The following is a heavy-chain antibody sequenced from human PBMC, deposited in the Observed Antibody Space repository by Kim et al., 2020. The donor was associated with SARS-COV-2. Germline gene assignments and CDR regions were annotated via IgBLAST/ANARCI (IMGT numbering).Heavy chain of an antibody. D-gene: IGHD6-13*01. CDR3: AKDLWKYSSSWYRNPQDS. V-gene: IGHV3-9*01. J-gene: IGHJ4*02. Sequence: KCRFTISRDNAKNSLYLQMNSLRAEDTALYYCAKDLWKYSSSWYRNPQDSWGQGTLVNVSS.